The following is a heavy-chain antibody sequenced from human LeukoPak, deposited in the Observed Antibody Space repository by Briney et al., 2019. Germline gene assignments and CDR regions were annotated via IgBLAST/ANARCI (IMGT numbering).Heavy chain of an antibody. CDR3: ARGPRITIFGVVMANDAFDI. CDR1: GYTFTDYF. V-gene: IGHV1-2*02. Sequence: ASVKVSCKAYGYTFTDYFRNWVRQAPGQGLEWMGWINAKSGGTVYAQKFQGRVTMTRDTSSSTGYMELSRLRFDDTVVYYCARGPRITIFGVVMANDAFDIWGQGTMVTVSS. CDR2: INAKSGGT. D-gene: IGHD3-3*01. J-gene: IGHJ3*02.